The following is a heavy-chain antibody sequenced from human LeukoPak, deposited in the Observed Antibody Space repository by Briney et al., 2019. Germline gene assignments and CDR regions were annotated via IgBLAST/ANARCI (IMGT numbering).Heavy chain of an antibody. CDR1: GFSFSSYA. CDR2: ISGSGGST. V-gene: IGHV3-23*01. D-gene: IGHD6-19*01. Sequence: PGGSLRLSCAASGFSFSSYAMSWVRQAPGKGLEWVSAISGSGGSTYYADSVKGRFTISRDNSKNTLYLQMNSLRTDDTALYHCAKDRGWYDYWGQGTLVTVSS. J-gene: IGHJ4*02. CDR3: AKDRGWYDY.